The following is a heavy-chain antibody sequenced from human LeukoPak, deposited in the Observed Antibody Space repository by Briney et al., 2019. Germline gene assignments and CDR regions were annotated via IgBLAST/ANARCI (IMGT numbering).Heavy chain of an antibody. CDR1: GDSVSNDKYD. D-gene: IGHD2-15*01. CDR3: ARLGWWDS. V-gene: IGHV4-39*01. CDR2: IYYSHST. Sequence: SAETVSLTCTVSGDSVSNDKYDWGWLREPGGKGLEWIGSIYYSHSTYYVPSLNSRVPISVDTSKNQFSLKLSSVTAADTAVYYCARLGWWDSWGQGTLVTVSS. J-gene: IGHJ4*02.